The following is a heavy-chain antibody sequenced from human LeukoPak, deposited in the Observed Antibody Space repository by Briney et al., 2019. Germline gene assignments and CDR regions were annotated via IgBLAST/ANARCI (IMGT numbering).Heavy chain of an antibody. CDR1: GGTFSSYA. D-gene: IGHD5-12*01. CDR3: ARDEVNRRGYSGYADY. V-gene: IGHV1-69*04. CDR2: IIPILGIA. J-gene: IGHJ4*02. Sequence: ASVKVSCKASGGTFSSYAISWVRQAPGQGLEWMGRIIPILGIANYAQKFQGRVTITADKSTSTAYMEPSSLRSEDTAVHYCARDEVNRRGYSGYADYWGQGTLVTVSS.